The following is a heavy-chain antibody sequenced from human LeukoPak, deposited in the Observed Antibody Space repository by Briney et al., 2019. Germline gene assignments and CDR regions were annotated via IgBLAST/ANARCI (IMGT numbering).Heavy chain of an antibody. CDR1: GGSVSSGSYY. V-gene: IGHV4-61*01. CDR2: IYYSGST. CDR3: ARSEYPGHYFDY. Sequence: SETLSLTCTVSGGSVSSGSYYWSWIRQPPGKGLEWIGYIYYSGSTNYNPSLKCRVTISVDTSKNQFSLKLSSVTAADTAVYYCARSEYPGHYFDYWGQGTLVTVSS. D-gene: IGHD2-2*01. J-gene: IGHJ4*02.